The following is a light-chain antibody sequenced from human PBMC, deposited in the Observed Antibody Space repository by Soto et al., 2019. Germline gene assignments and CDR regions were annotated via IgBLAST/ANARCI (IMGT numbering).Light chain of an antibody. CDR3: QQYNSYSPT. CDR1: QSVSRW. J-gene: IGKJ4*01. Sequence: DIQMTQSPSTLSAFVGDRVTITCRASQSVSRWLAWYHQKPGKAPKLLIFDASSLESGVPSRFSGSGSGTEFTLTISSLQPADFATYYCQQYNSYSPTFGGGTKVEIK. CDR2: DAS. V-gene: IGKV1-5*01.